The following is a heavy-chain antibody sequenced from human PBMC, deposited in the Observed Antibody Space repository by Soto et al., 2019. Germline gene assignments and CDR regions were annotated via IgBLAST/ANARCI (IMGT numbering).Heavy chain of an antibody. V-gene: IGHV3-48*03. CDR3: VRYCSSTLCNGVATRTFDY. J-gene: IGHJ4*02. Sequence: GGSLRLSCAAARFTFSTYEMHWLRHAPGKGLEWVSYISSGGDTAHYADSVKGRFTISRDNTRNSLYLQMNSLRDEDTALYYCVRYCSSTLCNGVATRTFDYWGQGTLVTVSS. D-gene: IGHD2-2*01. CDR1: RFTFSTYE. CDR2: ISSGGDTA.